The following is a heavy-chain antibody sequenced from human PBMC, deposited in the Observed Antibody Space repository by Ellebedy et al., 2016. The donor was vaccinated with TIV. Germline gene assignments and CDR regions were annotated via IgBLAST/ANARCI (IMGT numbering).Heavy chain of an antibody. CDR3: AKLGQLLEYYYYYGMDV. CDR1: GFTFNFHS. D-gene: IGHD2-2*01. CDR2: IVGTGTTT. V-gene: IGHV3-48*01. J-gene: IGHJ6*02. Sequence: GGSLRLSXAASGFTFNFHSMNWVRQAAGKGLEWISYIVGTGTTTYYADSVKGRFTISRDNSKNTVYLQMNSLRAEDTAVYYCAKLGQLLEYYYYYGMDVWGQGTTVTVSS.